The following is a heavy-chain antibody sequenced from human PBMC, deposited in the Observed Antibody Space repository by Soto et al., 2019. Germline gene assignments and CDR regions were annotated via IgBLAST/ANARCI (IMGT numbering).Heavy chain of an antibody. V-gene: IGHV4-59*01. J-gene: IGHJ4*02. D-gene: IGHD7-27*01. Sequence: PSETLALICTVSGAPISSYYWSWIRQPPGKGLEWIGYIYYSGSTNYNPSLKSRVTISVDTSKNQFSLKVSSVTATDTAVYYCARLSQTSGNWALDYWGQGTLVTVSS. CDR1: GAPISSYY. CDR2: IYYSGST. CDR3: ARLSQTSGNWALDY.